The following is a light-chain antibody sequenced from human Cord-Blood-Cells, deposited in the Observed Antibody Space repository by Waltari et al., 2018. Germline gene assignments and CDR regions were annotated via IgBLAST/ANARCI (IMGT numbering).Light chain of an antibody. J-gene: IGKJ4*01. CDR2: AAS. Sequence: DIQMTQSPSSLSASVGDRVPITCRASQSISSSLNWYQQKPGKAPKLLIYAASSLQSGVPSRFSGSGSGTDFTLTISSLQPEDFATYYCQQSYSTPLTFGGGTKVEIK. V-gene: IGKV1-39*01. CDR1: QSISSS. CDR3: QQSYSTPLT.